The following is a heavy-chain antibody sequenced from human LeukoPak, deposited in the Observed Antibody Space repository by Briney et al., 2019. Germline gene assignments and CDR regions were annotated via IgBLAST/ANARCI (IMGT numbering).Heavy chain of an antibody. CDR1: GFTFRSYA. CDR3: AKELYYYDSSGYPFDY. D-gene: IGHD3-22*01. V-gene: IGHV3-23*01. Sequence: PGGSLRLSCAASGFTFRSYAMSWVRQAPGKGLEWVSAISGSGGSTYYADSVKGRFTISRDNSKNTLYLQMNSLRAEDTAVYYCAKELYYYDSSGYPFDYWGQGTLVTVSS. J-gene: IGHJ4*02. CDR2: ISGSGGST.